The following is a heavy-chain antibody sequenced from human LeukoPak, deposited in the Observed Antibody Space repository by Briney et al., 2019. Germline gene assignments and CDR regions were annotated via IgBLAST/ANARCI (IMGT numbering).Heavy chain of an antibody. CDR1: GFTFSNAW. Sequence: GGSLRLSCAASGFTFSNAWMSWVRQAPGKGLEWVGRIKSKTDGGTTDYAAPVKGRFTISRDDSKNTLYLQMNSLKTEDTAVYYCTTDLGAYYYDSRLWDIWGQGTLVTVSS. J-gene: IGHJ4*02. CDR3: TTDLGAYYYDSRLWDI. D-gene: IGHD3-22*01. V-gene: IGHV3-15*01. CDR2: IKSKTDGGTT.